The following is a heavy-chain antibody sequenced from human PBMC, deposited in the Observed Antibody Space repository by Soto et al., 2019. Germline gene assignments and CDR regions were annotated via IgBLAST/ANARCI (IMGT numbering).Heavy chain of an antibody. CDR3: ARDKGEVVGAFDI. V-gene: IGHV3-21*01. J-gene: IGHJ3*02. Sequence: EVQLVESGGGLVKPGGSLRLSCAASGFTFSSYSMNWVRQAPGKGLEWVSSISSSSSYIYYADSVKGRFTISRDNAKNALYLQMNSLRAEDTAVYYCARDKGEVVGAFDIWGQGTMVTVSS. CDR2: ISSSSSYI. CDR1: GFTFSSYS. D-gene: IGHD2-15*01.